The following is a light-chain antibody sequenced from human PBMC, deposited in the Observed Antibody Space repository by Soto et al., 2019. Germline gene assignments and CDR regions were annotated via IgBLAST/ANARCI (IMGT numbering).Light chain of an antibody. J-gene: IGKJ1*01. CDR3: QQSDNWPPT. CDR1: RSVSTK. CDR2: GAS. V-gene: IGKV3-15*01. Sequence: EIVMTQSPATLSLSPGERATLSCRASRSVSTKLVWYQHKPGQPPRLLISGASARATGIPDRFSGSGSGTEFTLTIASMQSEDFAGYYCQQSDNWPPTFGQGTKGEIK.